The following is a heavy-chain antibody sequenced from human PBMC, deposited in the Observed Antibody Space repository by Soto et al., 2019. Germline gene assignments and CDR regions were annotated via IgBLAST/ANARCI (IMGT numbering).Heavy chain of an antibody. CDR3: ATWRGGYTYGLDH. Sequence: QTGGSLRLSCTASGFTFSNQWLHWVRQAPGKGLMWISRILNDGTTTNYADSVKGRFTVSRDNAKKTMSLQMNNLRAEDTAVYYCATWRGGYTYGLDHWGHGTPVTVPS. J-gene: IGHJ4*01. V-gene: IGHV3-74*01. D-gene: IGHD5-18*01. CDR2: ILNDGTTT. CDR1: GFTFSNQW.